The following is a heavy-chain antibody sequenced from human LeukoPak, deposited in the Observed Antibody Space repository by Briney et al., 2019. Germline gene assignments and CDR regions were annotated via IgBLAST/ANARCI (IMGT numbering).Heavy chain of an antibody. CDR2: ISSSSSTI. J-gene: IGHJ4*02. CDR1: GFTFSSYS. Sequence: PGGPLRLSCAASGFTFSSYSMNWVRQAPGKGLEWVSYISSSSSTIYYADSVKGRFTISRDNAKNSLYLQMNSLRAEDTAVYYCARDAYGSGSSWFGYWGQGTLVTVSS. V-gene: IGHV3-48*01. CDR3: ARDAYGSGSSWFGY. D-gene: IGHD3-10*01.